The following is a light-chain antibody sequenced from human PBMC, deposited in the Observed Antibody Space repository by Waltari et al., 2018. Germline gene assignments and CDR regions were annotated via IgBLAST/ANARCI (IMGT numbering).Light chain of an antibody. Sequence: DIVVTQSPDSLAVSLGERATINCKSSQSLLHTNNKNYLAWYQLRPGQPPKLLIYWASTRASGVPDRFSGSGSGTDFTLKISRVEAEDVGVYYCMQAIQARTFGQGTKVEVK. CDR2: WAS. CDR1: QSLLHTNNKNY. J-gene: IGKJ1*01. CDR3: MQAIQART. V-gene: IGKV4-1*01.